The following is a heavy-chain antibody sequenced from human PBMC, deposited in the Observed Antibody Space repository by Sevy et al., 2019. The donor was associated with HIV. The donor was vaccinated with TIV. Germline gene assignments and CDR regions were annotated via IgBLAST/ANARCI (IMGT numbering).Heavy chain of an antibody. CDR3: AKIPAFGENGWFDP. CDR1: GFTFSSYA. J-gene: IGHJ5*02. Sequence: GESLKISCAASGFTFSSYAMSWVRQAPGKGLEWVSAISGSGGSTYYADSVKGRFTISRDNSKNTLYLQMNSLRAEDTAVYYCAKIPAFGENGWFDPWGQGTLVTVSS. D-gene: IGHD3-10*01. CDR2: ISGSGGST. V-gene: IGHV3-23*01.